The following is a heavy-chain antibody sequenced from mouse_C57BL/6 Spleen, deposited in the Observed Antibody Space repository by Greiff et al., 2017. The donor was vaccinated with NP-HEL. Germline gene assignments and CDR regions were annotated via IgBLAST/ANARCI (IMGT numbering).Heavy chain of an antibody. J-gene: IGHJ4*01. CDR2: IYPGDGDT. CDR3: ARESLITTVVDAMDY. CDR1: GYAFSSSW. Sequence: VKLMESGPELVKPGASVKISCKASGYAFSSSWMNWVKQRPGKGLEWIGRIYPGDGDTNYNGKFKGKATLTADKSSSTAYMQLSSLTSEDSAVYFCARESLITTVVDAMDYWGQGTSVTVSS. V-gene: IGHV1-82*01. D-gene: IGHD1-1*01.